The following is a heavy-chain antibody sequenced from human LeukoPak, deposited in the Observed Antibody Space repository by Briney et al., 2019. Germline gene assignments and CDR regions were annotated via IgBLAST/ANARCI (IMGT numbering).Heavy chain of an antibody. CDR1: GCTFSSYA. J-gene: IGHJ6*04. CDR3: ARGYLGYCSSTSCYAMQAPKRYYYYGMDV. D-gene: IGHD2-2*01. CDR2: IIPSFGRT. Sequence: ASVKVSCKASGCTFSSYAMHWVRQAPGQGLEWMGGIIPSFGRTNYAQKFQGRVTITADESTSTAYMELSSLRSEDTAVYYCARGYLGYCSSTSCYAMQAPKRYYYYGMDVWGKGTTATVSS. V-gene: IGHV1-69*01.